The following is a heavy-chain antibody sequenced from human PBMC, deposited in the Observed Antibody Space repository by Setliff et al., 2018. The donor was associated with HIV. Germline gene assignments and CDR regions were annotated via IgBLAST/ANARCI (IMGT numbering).Heavy chain of an antibody. CDR1: GVSIDSHS. J-gene: IGHJ4*02. D-gene: IGHD3-10*01. Sequence: SETLSLTCTISGVSIDSHSCSWIRQAAGQELEWIGRLHLSGKSNTNPTLKRRITLSVDKSKNQFYLQLKSMTVADTAMYYCARGGITTIVRGVTYPYPLDYFDSWGPGTLVTVSS. CDR2: LHLSGKS. CDR3: ARGGITTIVRGVTYPYPLDYFDS. V-gene: IGHV4-4*07.